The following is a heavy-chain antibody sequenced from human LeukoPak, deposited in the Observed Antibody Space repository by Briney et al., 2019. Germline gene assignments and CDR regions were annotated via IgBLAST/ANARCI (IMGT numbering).Heavy chain of an antibody. J-gene: IGHJ2*01. CDR2: ISHSGST. D-gene: IGHD2-2*01. CDR1: GGSISNTDW. Sequence: SETLSLTCAVSGGSISNTDWWSWVRQPPGQGLEWIGEISHSGSTNYSPSLKSRVTISIDKSKNQFSLKLSSVTAADTAVYYCAREQMPPGGYCSGTSCHGDWYFDLWGRGTLVTVSS. V-gene: IGHV4-4*02. CDR3: AREQMPPGGYCSGTSCHGDWYFDL.